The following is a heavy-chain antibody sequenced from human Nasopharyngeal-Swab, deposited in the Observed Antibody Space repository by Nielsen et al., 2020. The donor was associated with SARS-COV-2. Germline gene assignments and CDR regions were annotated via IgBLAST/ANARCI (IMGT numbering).Heavy chain of an antibody. CDR2: ISGSGGST. Sequence: WIRQPPGKGLEWVSAISGSGGSTYYADSVKGRFTISRDNSKNTLYLQMNSLRAEDTAVYYCAKDRWRSSSWYGNWFDPRGQGTLVTVSS. V-gene: IGHV3-23*01. CDR3: AKDRWRSSSWYGNWFDP. D-gene: IGHD6-13*01. J-gene: IGHJ5*02.